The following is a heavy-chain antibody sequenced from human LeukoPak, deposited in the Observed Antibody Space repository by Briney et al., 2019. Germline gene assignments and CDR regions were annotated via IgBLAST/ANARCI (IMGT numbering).Heavy chain of an antibody. V-gene: IGHV4-59*01. J-gene: IGHJ6*02. CDR1: GGSISSYY. Sequence: PSETLSLTCTVSGGSISSYYWSWIRQPPGKGLEWIGYIYYSGSTNYNPSLKSRVTISVDTSKNQFSLKLSSVTAADTAVYYCVRVDSSGYYYSYYGMDVWGQGTTVTVS. CDR3: VRVDSSGYYYSYYGMDV. CDR2: IYYSGST. D-gene: IGHD3-22*01.